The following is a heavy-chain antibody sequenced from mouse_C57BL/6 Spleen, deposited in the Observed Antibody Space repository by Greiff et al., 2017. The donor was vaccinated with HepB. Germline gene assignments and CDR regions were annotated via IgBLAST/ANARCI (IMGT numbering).Heavy chain of an antibody. V-gene: IGHV2-5*01. CDR2: IWRGGST. D-gene: IGHD2-4*01. J-gene: IGHJ2*01. CDR3: AKNFDYDGFDY. CDR1: GFSLTSYG. Sequence: VQLQQSGPGLVQPSQSLSITCTVSGFSLTSYGVHWVRQSPGKGLEWLGVIWRGGSTDYNAAFRSRLSITKDNSKSQVFLKMNSLQADDTAIYYCAKNFDYDGFDYWGQGTTLTVSS.